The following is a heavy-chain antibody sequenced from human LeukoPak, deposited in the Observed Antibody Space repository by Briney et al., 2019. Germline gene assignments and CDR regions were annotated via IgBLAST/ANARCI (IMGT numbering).Heavy chain of an antibody. J-gene: IGHJ6*02. V-gene: IGHV3-30*18. CDR3: AKGPYGLGIYYGMDV. CDR1: GFTFSSSG. D-gene: IGHD3-10*01. CDR2: ISYDGGNE. Sequence: GGPLRLSCAASGFTFSSSGMHWVRQAPGKGLDWVAVISYDGGNEYYADSVKGRFTVSRDNSENTLYLQMNSLRAEDTAVYYCAKGPYGLGIYYGMDVWGQGTTVTV.